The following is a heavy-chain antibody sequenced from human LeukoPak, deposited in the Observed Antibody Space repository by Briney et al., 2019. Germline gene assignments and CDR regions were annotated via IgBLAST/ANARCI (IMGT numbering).Heavy chain of an antibody. Sequence: GGSLRLSCAASGFIFSSDWSNWVRQAPGKGLEWVANIKEDGSVKYYVDSVKGRFTISRDNAKNSLYLQMNSLRAEDMAVYYCARDPSHIKQQLLPYYFDYWGQGTLVTVSS. CDR2: IKEDGSVK. CDR1: GFIFSSDW. V-gene: IGHV3-7*01. D-gene: IGHD6-13*01. CDR3: ARDPSHIKQQLLPYYFDY. J-gene: IGHJ4*02.